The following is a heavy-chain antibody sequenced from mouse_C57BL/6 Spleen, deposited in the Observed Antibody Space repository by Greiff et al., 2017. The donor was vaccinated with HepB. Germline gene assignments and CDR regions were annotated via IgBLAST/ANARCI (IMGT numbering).Heavy chain of an antibody. Sequence: EVQLVESGGDLVKPGGSLKLSCAASGFTFSSYGMSWVRQTPDKRLEWVATISSGGSYTYYPDSVKGRFTISRDNAKNTLYLQMSSLKSEDTAMYYCARHTYYYGSSYGYFDYWGQGTTLTVSS. V-gene: IGHV5-6*01. J-gene: IGHJ2*01. CDR1: GFTFSSYG. CDR2: ISSGGSYT. CDR3: ARHTYYYGSSYGYFDY. D-gene: IGHD1-1*01.